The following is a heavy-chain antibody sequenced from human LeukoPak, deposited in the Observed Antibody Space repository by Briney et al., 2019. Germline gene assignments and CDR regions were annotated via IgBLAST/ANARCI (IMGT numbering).Heavy chain of an antibody. CDR3: VSRGSSSSGFIDY. CDR2: INHSGST. D-gene: IGHD6-6*01. CDR1: GGSFSGYY. Sequence: SETLSLTCAVYGGSFSGYYWSWIRRPPGKGLEWIGEINHSGSTNYNPSLKSRVTISVDTSKNQFSLKLSSVTAADTAVYYCVSRGSSSSGFIDYWGQGTLVTVSS. J-gene: IGHJ4*02. V-gene: IGHV4-34*01.